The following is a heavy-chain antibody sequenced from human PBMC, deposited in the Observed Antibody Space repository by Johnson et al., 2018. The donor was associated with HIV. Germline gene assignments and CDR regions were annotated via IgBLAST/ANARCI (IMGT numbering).Heavy chain of an antibody. Sequence: VQLVESGGGLIQPGGSLRLSCAASEFTVSSNYMSWVRQAPGKGLEWVSVIYRGGSTYYADSVKGRFTISRDNSKNTLYLQMSSLIAEDTAVYYCAREFPYCSGGSCLPAAFDIWGQGTMVTVSS. J-gene: IGHJ3*02. CDR3: AREFPYCSGGSCLPAAFDI. D-gene: IGHD2-15*01. CDR2: IYRGGST. V-gene: IGHV3-53*01. CDR1: EFTVSSNY.